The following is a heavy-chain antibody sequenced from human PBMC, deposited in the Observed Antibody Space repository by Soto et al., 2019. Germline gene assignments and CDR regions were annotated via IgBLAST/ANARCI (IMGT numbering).Heavy chain of an antibody. D-gene: IGHD4-17*01. CDR2: IYYTGST. CDR3: ARGDVGGDYGGRIAFDI. CDR1: GGSISSYY. Sequence: SETLSLTCTVSGGSISSYYWSWIRQPPGKGLEWIAYIYYTGSTNYNPSLKSRVTISVDTSKNQFSLRLSSVTAADTAVYYCARGDVGGDYGGRIAFDIWGQGTMVTVSS. V-gene: IGHV4-59*01. J-gene: IGHJ3*02.